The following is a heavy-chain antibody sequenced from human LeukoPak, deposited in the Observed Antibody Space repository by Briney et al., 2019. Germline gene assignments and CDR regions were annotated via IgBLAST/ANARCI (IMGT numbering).Heavy chain of an antibody. CDR3: ARDASSMVRGSSDY. Sequence: GGSLRLSCAASGFTVSSNYMSWVRQAPGKGLEWVSVFYSGGSTYYAESVKGRFTISRDNSKNTLYLQMNSLRVEDTAVYYCARDASSMVRGSSDYWGQGTLVTVSS. J-gene: IGHJ4*02. CDR1: GFTVSSNY. D-gene: IGHD3-10*01. CDR2: FYSGGST. V-gene: IGHV3-53*01.